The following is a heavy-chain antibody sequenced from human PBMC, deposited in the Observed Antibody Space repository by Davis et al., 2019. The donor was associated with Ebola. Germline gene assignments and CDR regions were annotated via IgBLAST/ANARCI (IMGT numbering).Heavy chain of an antibody. V-gene: IGHV3-30*02. D-gene: IGHD3-10*01. J-gene: IGHJ4*02. Sequence: PGGSLRLSCAASGFTVSSNYMSWVRQAPGKGLEWVAVIWYDGSNKYYADSVKGRFTISRDNSKNTLYLQMNSLRAEDTAVYYCAKEILWFGELLGFDYWGQGTLVTVSS. CDR1: GFTVSSNY. CDR3: AKEILWFGELLGFDY. CDR2: IWYDGSNK.